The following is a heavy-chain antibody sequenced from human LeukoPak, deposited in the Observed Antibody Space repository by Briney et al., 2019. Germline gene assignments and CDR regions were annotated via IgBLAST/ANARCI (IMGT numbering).Heavy chain of an antibody. CDR2: ISGSGGST. Sequence: PGGSLRLSCAASGFTFSSYAMSWVRQAPGKGLEWVSAISGSGGSTYYADSVKGRFTISRDNSKNTLYLQMNSLRAEDTALYYCAKDGGYCSGGSCYNPTPLYYYYYMDVWGKGTTVTVSS. CDR3: AKDGGYCSGGSCYNPTPLYYYYYMDV. D-gene: IGHD2-15*01. V-gene: IGHV3-23*01. J-gene: IGHJ6*03. CDR1: GFTFSSYA.